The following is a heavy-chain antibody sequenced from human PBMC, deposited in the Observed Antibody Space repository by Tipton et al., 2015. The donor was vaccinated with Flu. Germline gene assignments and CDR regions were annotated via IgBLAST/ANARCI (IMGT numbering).Heavy chain of an antibody. Sequence: TLSLTCTVSGGSISSSSYYWGWIRQPPGKGLEWIGSIYYSGSTYYNPSLNSRVTIPVDTSKNQFSLKLSSVTAADTAVYYCARTFAEYCSGGSCYSSYYYYGMDVWGQGTTVTVSS. CDR2: IYYSGST. V-gene: IGHV4-39*07. D-gene: IGHD2-15*01. CDR1: GGSISSSSYY. CDR3: ARTFAEYCSGGSCYSSYYYYGMDV. J-gene: IGHJ6*02.